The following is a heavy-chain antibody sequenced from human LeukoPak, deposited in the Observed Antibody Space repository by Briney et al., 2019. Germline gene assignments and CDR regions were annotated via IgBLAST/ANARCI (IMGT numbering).Heavy chain of an antibody. CDR3: TRDDTYGMDV. CDR2: ISSDGGAT. V-gene: IGHV3-74*01. Sequence: GGSLRLSCAASGFAFSSYGMHWVRQAPGKGLVWVSRISSDGGATNYADSVKGRFTISRDDAKNTLSLQMNSLRAEDTAVYYCTRDDTYGMDVWGQGTTVTVSS. J-gene: IGHJ6*02. D-gene: IGHD3-22*01. CDR1: GFAFSSYG.